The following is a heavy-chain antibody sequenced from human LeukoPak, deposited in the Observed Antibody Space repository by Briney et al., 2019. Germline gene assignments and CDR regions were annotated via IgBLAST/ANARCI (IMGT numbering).Heavy chain of an antibody. CDR2: INPNSGGT. CDR1: GYTFTGYY. J-gene: IGHJ4*02. Sequence: GASVKVSCKASGYTFTGYYMHWVRRAPGQGVEWMGWINPNSGGTNYAQKFQGRVTMTRDTSINSVYMELSGLRSDDTAVYYCAREGTPSSLYYFDYWGQGTLVTVSS. V-gene: IGHV1-2*02. CDR3: AREGTPSSLYYFDY.